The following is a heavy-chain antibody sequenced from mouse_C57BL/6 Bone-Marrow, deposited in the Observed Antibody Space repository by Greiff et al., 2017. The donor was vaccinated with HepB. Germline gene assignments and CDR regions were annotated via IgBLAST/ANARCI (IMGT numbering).Heavy chain of an antibody. V-gene: IGHV1-42*01. J-gene: IGHJ2*01. CDR2: INPSTGGT. D-gene: IGHD5-5*01. Sequence: EVQLQQSGPELVKPGASVKISCKASGYSFTGYYMNWVKQSPEKSLEWIGEINPSTGGTTYNQKFKAKATLTVDKSSSTAYMQLKSLTSEDSAVYYCARGVLPEDFDYWGQGTTLTVSS. CDR1: GYSFTGYY. CDR3: ARGVLPEDFDY.